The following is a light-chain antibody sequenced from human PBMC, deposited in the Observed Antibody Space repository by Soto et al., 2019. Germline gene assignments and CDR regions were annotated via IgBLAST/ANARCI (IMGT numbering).Light chain of an antibody. J-gene: IGKJ5*01. V-gene: IGKV3D-15*01. CDR3: QQYNKWPAEIT. Sequence: ETVMTQSPATLSVSPGERATLSCRASQSVRTKLAWYQQKPGQAPRLLIYGASSRATGIPARFSGSGSGTEFTLPISSLQSEDSGVYYCQQYNKWPAEITFGQGTRLEIK. CDR2: GAS. CDR1: QSVRTK.